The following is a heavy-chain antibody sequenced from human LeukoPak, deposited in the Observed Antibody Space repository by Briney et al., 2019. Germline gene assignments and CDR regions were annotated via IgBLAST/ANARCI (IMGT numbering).Heavy chain of an antibody. CDR3: AKLMVRGVMDTYYFYY. V-gene: IGHV3-23*01. Sequence: GGSLRLSCAASRATVRSYDMSWVRQAPGGGLEWVSAISGSGGSTNYADCVKGRFTISRDNTKNTLYLQMNTLRAGDTAVYYCAKLMVRGVMDTYYFYYWGQGTLVTGSS. CDR1: RATVRSYD. D-gene: IGHD3-10*01. CDR2: ISGSGGST. J-gene: IGHJ4*02.